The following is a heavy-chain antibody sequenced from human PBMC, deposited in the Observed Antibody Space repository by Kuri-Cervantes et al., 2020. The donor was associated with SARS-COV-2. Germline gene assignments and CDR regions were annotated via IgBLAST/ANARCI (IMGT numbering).Heavy chain of an antibody. D-gene: IGHD3-10*01. CDR2: IRSKANSYAT. CDR1: GFTFSGSA. J-gene: IGHJ4*02. CDR3: TRVKLLWFGELS. Sequence: GGSLRLSCAASGFTFSGSAMHWVRQASGKGLEWVGRIRSKANSYATAYAASVKGRFTISRDDSKNTAYLQMNSLKTEDTAVYYCTRVKLLWFGELSWGQGTLVTVSS. V-gene: IGHV3-73*01.